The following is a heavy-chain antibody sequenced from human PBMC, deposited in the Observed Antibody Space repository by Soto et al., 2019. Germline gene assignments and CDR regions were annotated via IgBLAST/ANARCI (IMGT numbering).Heavy chain of an antibody. CDR1: GFSFSSYT. CDR3: ARDRVEGYYDSSGYAH. CDR2: ISAGSIYI. J-gene: IGHJ4*02. Sequence: PWVSLRLSCEASGFSFSSYTMNWVRQAPGKGLEWLSSISAGSIYIYYPDSVKGRFTISRDNAKNSLYLQMNSLRAADTAVYYCARDRVEGYYDSSGYAHWGQGTLVTVSS. D-gene: IGHD3-22*01. V-gene: IGHV3-21*01.